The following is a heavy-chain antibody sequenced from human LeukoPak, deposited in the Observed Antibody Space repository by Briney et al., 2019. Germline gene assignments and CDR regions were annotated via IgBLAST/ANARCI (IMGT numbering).Heavy chain of an antibody. J-gene: IGHJ6*03. V-gene: IGHV3-33*06. Sequence: PGGSLRLSCAASGFTFSSYAMSWVRQAPGKGLEWVAVIWYDGSNKYYADSVKGRFTISRDNSKNTLYLQMNSLRAEDTAVYYCAKDQMRLRSYYYMDVWGKGTTVTVSS. CDR1: GFTFSSYA. CDR3: AKDQMRLRSYYYMDV. CDR2: IWYDGSNK. D-gene: IGHD6-25*01.